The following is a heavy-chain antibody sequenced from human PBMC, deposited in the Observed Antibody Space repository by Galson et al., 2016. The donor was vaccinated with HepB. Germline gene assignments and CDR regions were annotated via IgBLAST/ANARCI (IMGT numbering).Heavy chain of an antibody. V-gene: IGHV3-23*01. J-gene: IGHJ3*02. CDR2: LNGSGRKT. Sequence: SLRLSCAASGFTFTSYALSWVRQAPGRGLEWVSTLNGSGRKTYYADSVKGRFTISRDNSKNTLFLLMNSLRVEDTAVYYCAKSFVKKDFWSYYLADAFDIRGQGTTVTVST. CDR1: GFTFTSYA. CDR3: AKSFVKKDFWSYYLADAFDI. D-gene: IGHD3-3*01.